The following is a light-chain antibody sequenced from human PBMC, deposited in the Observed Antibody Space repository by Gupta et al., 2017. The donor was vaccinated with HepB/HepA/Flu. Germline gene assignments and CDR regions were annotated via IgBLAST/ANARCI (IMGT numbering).Light chain of an antibody. Sequence: DIVLTQSPGILSLPPGERATLSCRASQSVSSIFLAWYQQRPGQTPRLLIYGTSTRATGVPDRFGGSGSGTDFTLTINRLEPEDFAVYYCQQDDSSPWTFGQGTKVEIK. J-gene: IGKJ1*01. CDR2: GTS. CDR3: QQDDSSPWT. V-gene: IGKV3-20*01. CDR1: QSVSSIF.